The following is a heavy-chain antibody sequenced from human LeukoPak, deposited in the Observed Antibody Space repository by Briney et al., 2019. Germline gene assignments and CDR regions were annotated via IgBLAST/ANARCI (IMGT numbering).Heavy chain of an antibody. J-gene: IGHJ5*02. CDR3: ARGCALDIVVVPAAEVWFDP. D-gene: IGHD2-2*03. CDR1: GGSISSGGYY. CDR2: IYYSGGT. Sequence: SETLSLTCTVSGGSISSGGYYWSWIRQHPGKGLEWIGYIYYSGGTYYHPSLKSRVTISVDTSKNQFSLKLSSVTAADTAVYYCARGCALDIVVVPAAEVWFDPWGQGTLVTVSS. V-gene: IGHV4-31*03.